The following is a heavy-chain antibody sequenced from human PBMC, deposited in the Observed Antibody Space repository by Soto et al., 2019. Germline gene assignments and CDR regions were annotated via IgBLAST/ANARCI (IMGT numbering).Heavy chain of an antibody. J-gene: IGHJ2*01. CDR1: GGSINSPTSY. CDR2: VPYNGDA. CDR3: VRRPKAPVHRGGSSWYFDR. Sequence: QVQLQESGPGLVKPSETLSLTCAVSGGSINSPTSYWGWIRQSPGKDLDWMGTVPYNGDAYYNPSFECRVTISVDTSKSQFSLNLNSVTAADTAFYYGVRRPKAPVHRGGSSWYFDRWGRGTLVTVSS. V-gene: IGHV4-39*01. D-gene: IGHD3-10*01.